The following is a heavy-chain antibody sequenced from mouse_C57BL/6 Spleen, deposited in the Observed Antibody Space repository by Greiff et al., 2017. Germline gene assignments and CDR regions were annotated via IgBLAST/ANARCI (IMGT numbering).Heavy chain of an antibody. D-gene: IGHD2-12*01. CDR3: ARDHDSTVFDY. CDR1: GFTFSSYA. Sequence: DVKLVESGGGLVKPGGSLKFSCAASGFTFSSYAMSWVRQTPEKRLEWVATISDGGSYTYYPDNVKGRFTISRDNAKNNRYLQMNHLKSEYTAMYYCARDHDSTVFDYWGQGTTRTVSS. CDR2: ISDGGSYT. V-gene: IGHV5-4*01. J-gene: IGHJ2*01.